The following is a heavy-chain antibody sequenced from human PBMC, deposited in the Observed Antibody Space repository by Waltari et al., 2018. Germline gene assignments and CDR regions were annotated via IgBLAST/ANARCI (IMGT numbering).Heavy chain of an antibody. CDR3: ATAKSPLQWLVLGDY. V-gene: IGHV1-69*06. CDR2: IIPIVGTA. J-gene: IGHJ4*02. Sequence: QVQLVQSGAEVKKPGSSVKVSCKASGGTFSSYAISWVRQAPGQGLEWMGGIIPIVGTANDAQKFQGRVTMTEDTSTDTAYMELSSLRSEDTAVYYCATAKSPLQWLVLGDYWGQGTLVTVSS. D-gene: IGHD6-19*01. CDR1: GGTFSSYA.